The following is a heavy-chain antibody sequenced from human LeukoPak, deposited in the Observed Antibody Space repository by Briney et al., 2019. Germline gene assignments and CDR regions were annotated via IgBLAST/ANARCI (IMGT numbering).Heavy chain of an antibody. D-gene: IGHD3-9*01. Sequence: PGGSLRLSCAASGFTFSSYSMNWVRQAPGKGLEWVSSISSSSSYIYYGDSVKGRVTISRDNAKNSLYLQMNSLRAEDTAVYYCARTMSRLGCDILTGYYRAMDVWGQGTTVTVSS. CDR1: GFTFSSYS. J-gene: IGHJ6*02. V-gene: IGHV3-21*01. CDR3: ARTMSRLGCDILTGYYRAMDV. CDR2: ISSSSSYI.